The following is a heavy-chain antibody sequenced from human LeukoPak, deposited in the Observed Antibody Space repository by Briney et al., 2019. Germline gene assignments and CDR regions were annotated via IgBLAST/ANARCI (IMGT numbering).Heavy chain of an antibody. Sequence: SETLSLTWAVYGGSFSGYYWSWIRQPPGKGLEWIGEINHSGSTNYNPSLKSRVTISVDTSKNQFSLKLSSVTAADTAVYYCARVSRLRGNYDFWSGYYFAYWGQGTLATVSS. J-gene: IGHJ4*02. CDR2: INHSGST. CDR3: ARVSRLRGNYDFWSGYYFAY. D-gene: IGHD3-3*01. V-gene: IGHV4-34*01. CDR1: GGSFSGYY.